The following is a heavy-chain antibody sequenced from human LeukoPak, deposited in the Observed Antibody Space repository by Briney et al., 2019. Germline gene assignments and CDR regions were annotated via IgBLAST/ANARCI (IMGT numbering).Heavy chain of an antibody. CDR2: ISGSGGST. V-gene: IGHV3-23*01. CDR1: GFTFSSYA. J-gene: IGHJ4*02. D-gene: IGHD4-17*01. Sequence: SGGSLRLSCAASGFTFSSYAMSWVRQAPGKGLEWVSAISGSGGSTYYADSVKGRFTISRDNSKNTLYLQMNSLRAEDTTVYYCAKGTDGVIRGFDYWVQGPLVTVSS. CDR3: AKGTDGVIRGFDY.